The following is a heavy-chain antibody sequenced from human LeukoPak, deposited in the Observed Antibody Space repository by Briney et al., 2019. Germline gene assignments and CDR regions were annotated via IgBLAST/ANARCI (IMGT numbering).Heavy chain of an antibody. V-gene: IGHV3-53*01. CDR3: ARARDIRVPYYFDY. CDR2: IYSGGST. J-gene: IGHJ4*02. CDR1: GFTVSSNY. Sequence: GGSLRLSCAASGFTVSSNYMSWVRQAPGKGLEWVSVIYSGGSTYYADSVKGRFTISRDNSKNTLYLQMNSLRAEDTAVYYCARARDIRVPYYFDYWGQGTLVTVSS. D-gene: IGHD2-15*01.